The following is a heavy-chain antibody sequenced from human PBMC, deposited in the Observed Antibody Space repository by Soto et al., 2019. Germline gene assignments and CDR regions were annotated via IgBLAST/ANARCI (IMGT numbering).Heavy chain of an antibody. Sequence: PSETLSLTCAVYGGSFSGYYWSWIRQPPGKGLEWIGEINHSGSTNYNPSLKSRVTISVDTSKNQFSLKLSSVTAADTAVYYCARGLGVVVVVAATRWFDPWGQGTLVTVSS. CDR2: INHSGST. V-gene: IGHV4-34*01. CDR3: ARGLGVVVVVAATRWFDP. J-gene: IGHJ5*02. CDR1: GGSFSGYY. D-gene: IGHD2-15*01.